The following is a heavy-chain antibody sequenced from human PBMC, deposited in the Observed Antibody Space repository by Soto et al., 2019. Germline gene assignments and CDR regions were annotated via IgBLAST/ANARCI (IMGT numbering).Heavy chain of an antibody. CDR3: ARISQLYWYFDL. J-gene: IGHJ2*01. CDR1: GGSISSYY. Sequence: QVQLQESGPGLVKPSETLSLTCTVSGGSISSYYWSWIRQPPGKGLEWIGYIYYSGSTNYNPSLKSRVTISVDTSKNQFSLKLSSVTAADTAVYYCARISQLYWYFDLWGRSALVTVSS. D-gene: IGHD2-2*01. CDR2: IYYSGST. V-gene: IGHV4-59*01.